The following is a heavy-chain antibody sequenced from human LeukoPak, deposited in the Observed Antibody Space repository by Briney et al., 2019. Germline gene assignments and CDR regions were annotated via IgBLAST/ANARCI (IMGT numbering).Heavy chain of an antibody. J-gene: IGHJ1*01. CDR2: INHSGST. CDR3: ARGPTYRYYYDSSGYYRI. V-gene: IGHV4-34*01. Sequence: SETLSLTCTVSGGSISSYYWSWIRQPPGKGLEWIGEINHSGSTNYNPSLKSRVTISVDTSKNQFSLKLSSVTAADTAVYYCARGPTYRYYYDSSGYYRIWGQGTLVTVSS. D-gene: IGHD3-22*01. CDR1: GGSISSYY.